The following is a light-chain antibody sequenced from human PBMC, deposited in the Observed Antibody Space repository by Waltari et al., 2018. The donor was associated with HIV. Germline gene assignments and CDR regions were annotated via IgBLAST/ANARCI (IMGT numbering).Light chain of an antibody. J-gene: IGKJ2*03. Sequence: DIQMTQSPSSLSASVGDRVPITCRASQSIRNYLNWYQQKPGKSPHLLIHAASSLQSGVPSRFSGSGSGTDFTLTISSLHPEDSATYYCQQSYSAPYSFGQGTKLEIK. CDR2: AAS. V-gene: IGKV1-39*01. CDR3: QQSYSAPYS. CDR1: QSIRNY.